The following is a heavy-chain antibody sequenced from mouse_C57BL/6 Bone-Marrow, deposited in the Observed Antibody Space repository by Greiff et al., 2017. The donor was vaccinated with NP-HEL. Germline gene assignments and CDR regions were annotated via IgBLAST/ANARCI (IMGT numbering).Heavy chain of an antibody. CDR1: GYAFSSSW. D-gene: IGHD2-4*01. CDR3: ARSDYDHYYAMDY. J-gene: IGHJ4*01. CDR2: IYPGDGDT. Sequence: QVQLKESGPELVKPGASVKISCKASGYAFSSSWMNWVKQRPGKGLEWIGRIYPGDGDTNYKGKFKGKATLTADKSSSTAYMQLSSLTSEDSAVYFCARSDYDHYYAMDYWGQGTSVTVSS. V-gene: IGHV1-82*01.